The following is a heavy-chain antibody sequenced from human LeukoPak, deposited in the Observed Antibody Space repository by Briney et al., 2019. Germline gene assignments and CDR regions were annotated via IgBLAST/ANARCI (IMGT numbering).Heavy chain of an antibody. V-gene: IGHV4-31*03. J-gene: IGHJ3*02. CDR1: GGSISSGGYY. Sequence: SETLSLTCTVSGGSISSGGYYWSWIRQHPGKGLEWIGYIYYSGSTYYNPSLKSRVTISVDTSKNQFSLKLSSVTAADTAVYYCARQYGDFSLMYYAFDIWGQGTMVPVSS. CDR2: IYYSGST. D-gene: IGHD4-17*01. CDR3: ARQYGDFSLMYYAFDI.